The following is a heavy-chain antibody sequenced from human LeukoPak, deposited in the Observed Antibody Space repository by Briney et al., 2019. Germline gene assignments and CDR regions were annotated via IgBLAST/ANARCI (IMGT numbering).Heavy chain of an antibody. CDR1: GVTFSESY. Sequence: GGSLRLSCAASGVTFSESYMSWIRQAPGKGLEYISFIGPSGRNIYYAESVRGRFTISRDNAKNSLYLQMNSLRAEDTAVYYCARAKRNGFDIWGQGTTVTVSS. J-gene: IGHJ3*02. CDR2: IGPSGRNI. CDR3: ARAKRNGFDI. V-gene: IGHV3-11*04.